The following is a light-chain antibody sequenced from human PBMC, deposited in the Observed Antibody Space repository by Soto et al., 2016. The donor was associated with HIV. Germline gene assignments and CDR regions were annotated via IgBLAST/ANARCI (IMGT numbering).Light chain of an antibody. J-gene: IGLJ3*02. Sequence: SYVPTQPPSLSVAPGETARVTCGGYNIADRPVLWYQQKPGQAPVLVIYDDSDRPSGIPERFSGSNSGNTATLTISRVEAGDAADYYCQVWDSATDHPVFGGGTRLTV. V-gene: IGLV3-21*04. CDR3: QVWDSATDHPV. CDR1: NIADRP. CDR2: DDS.